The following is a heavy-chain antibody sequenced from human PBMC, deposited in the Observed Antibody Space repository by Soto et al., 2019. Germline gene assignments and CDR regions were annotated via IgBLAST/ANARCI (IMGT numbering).Heavy chain of an antibody. Sequence: EVQLLESGGGLVQPGGSLRLSCAASGFTFSSYAMRWVRQAPVKGLEWVSAISGSGDSTYYADSVKGRVTISRDNSKNTLYLQMNSLRAEVTAVYYCARRGSGGYYDYWGQGTLVTVSS. CDR2: ISGSGDST. CDR3: ARRGSGGYYDY. J-gene: IGHJ4*02. CDR1: GFTFSSYA. V-gene: IGHV3-23*01. D-gene: IGHD6-19*01.